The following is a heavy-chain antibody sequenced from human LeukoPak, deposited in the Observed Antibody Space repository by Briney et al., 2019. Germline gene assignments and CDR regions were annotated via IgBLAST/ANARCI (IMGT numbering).Heavy chain of an antibody. J-gene: IGHJ6*02. D-gene: IGHD5-12*01. CDR2: ISGSSNYI. Sequence: GGSLRLSCAASGFTFSSYSMNWVRQAPGKGLEWVSSISGSSNYIYYADSVKGRLTISRDNAKNSLYLQMNSLRAEDTAVYYCARGLWLRSYYYYGMDVWGQGTTVTVSS. CDR3: ARGLWLRSYYYYGMDV. V-gene: IGHV3-21*01. CDR1: GFTFSSYS.